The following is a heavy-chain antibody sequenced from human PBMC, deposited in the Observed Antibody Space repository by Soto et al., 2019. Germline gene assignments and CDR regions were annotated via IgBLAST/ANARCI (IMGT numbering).Heavy chain of an antibody. CDR1: GYTFTSYA. D-gene: IGHD3-22*01. V-gene: IGHV1-3*01. CDR3: AIGAYYYDSSGYYPYYYYYGMDV. J-gene: IGHJ6*02. Sequence: ASVKVSCKASGYTFTSYAMHWVRQAPGQRLEWMGWINAGNGNTKYSQKFQGRVTITRDTSASTAYMELSSLRSGDTAVYYCAIGAYYYDSSGYYPYYYYYGMDVWGQGTTVTVSS. CDR2: INAGNGNT.